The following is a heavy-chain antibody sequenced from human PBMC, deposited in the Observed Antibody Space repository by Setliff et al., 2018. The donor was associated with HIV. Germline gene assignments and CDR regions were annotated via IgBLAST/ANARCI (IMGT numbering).Heavy chain of an antibody. V-gene: IGHV1-2*06. CDR1: GYSFTGYY. J-gene: IGHJ4*02. Sequence: ASVKVSCKASGYSFTGYYVNWVRQAPGQGLEWMGRINPKSGATNLAQKFQGRVTLTRDTSVTTVYMELTSLRSDDTAVYYCARKDGVGYRDSNSCYGIGPIDFWGQGSLVTVSS. CDR3: ARKDGVGYRDSNSCYGIGPIDF. CDR2: INPKSGAT. D-gene: IGHD2-2*01.